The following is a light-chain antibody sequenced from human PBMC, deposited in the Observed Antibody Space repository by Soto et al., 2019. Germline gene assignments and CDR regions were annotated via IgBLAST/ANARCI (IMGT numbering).Light chain of an antibody. V-gene: IGKV3-20*01. J-gene: IGKJ3*01. CDR1: QSLNSGY. Sequence: EIVLTQSPDTLSLSPGERATLSCRASQSLNSGYLAWYQQKPGQAPRLLIYGASSRATGIPDRFSGSRSGTDFTLTISSLQSEDFAIYYCQQYNDWPSHLTFGPGTRVDI. CDR2: GAS. CDR3: QQYNDWPSHLT.